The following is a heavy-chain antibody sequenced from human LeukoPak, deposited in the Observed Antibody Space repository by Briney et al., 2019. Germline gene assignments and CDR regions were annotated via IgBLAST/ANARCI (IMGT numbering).Heavy chain of an antibody. CDR2: IYHSGST. V-gene: IGHV4-38-2*02. Sequence: SETLSLTCTVSGYSISSAYYWGFIRQPPGKGLEWIGSIYHSGSTYYNASLKSRVTISLDTSKNQFSLKLTSVTAADTAVYYCARRSSGWYRYDYWGQGTLVTVSS. D-gene: IGHD6-19*01. J-gene: IGHJ4*02. CDR1: GYSISSAYY. CDR3: ARRSSGWYRYDY.